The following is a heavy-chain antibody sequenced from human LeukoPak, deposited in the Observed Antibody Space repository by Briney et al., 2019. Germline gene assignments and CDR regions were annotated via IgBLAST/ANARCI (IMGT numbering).Heavy chain of an antibody. J-gene: IGHJ4*02. V-gene: IGHV3-30*03. CDR2: MSYDGSEK. CDR3: ARVSPYSSGWPVDY. D-gene: IGHD6-19*01. Sequence: GGSLRLSCVASGFSFRNYGIHWVRQAPGKGLEWVAFMSYDGSEKFYVDSVQGRFTVSRDNSKNTLYLQMNSLRAEDTAVYYCARVSPYSSGWPVDYWGQGTLVTVSS. CDR1: GFSFRNYG.